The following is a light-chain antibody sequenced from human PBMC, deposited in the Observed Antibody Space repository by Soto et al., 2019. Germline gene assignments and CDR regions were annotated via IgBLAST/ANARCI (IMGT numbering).Light chain of an antibody. CDR3: QQSYRAPPT. V-gene: IGKV1-39*01. CDR2: AAS. J-gene: IGKJ1*01. CDR1: QSISNY. Sequence: DVQMTQSPSSLSASLGDRVTITCRASQSISNYLNWYQQNPGKAPKLLIYAASSLQSGVPSKFSGRGSGTDFTLTISSLQPEDFATYYCQQSYRAPPTFGQGTKVEIK.